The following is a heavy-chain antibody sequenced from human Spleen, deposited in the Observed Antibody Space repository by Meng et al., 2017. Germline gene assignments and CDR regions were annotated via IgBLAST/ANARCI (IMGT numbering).Heavy chain of an antibody. CDR3: ARGVHGYNKYYFDY. CDR2: FYHSGST. J-gene: IGHJ4*02. CDR1: GYSISSGYY. D-gene: IGHD5-24*01. V-gene: IGHV4-38-2*02. Sequence: SETLSLTCTVSGYSISSGYYWGWIRQPPGKGLEWIGSFYHSGSTYFNPSLKSRVTISVDTSKNQFSLKLSSVTAADTAVYYCARGVHGYNKYYFDYWGQGTLVTVSS.